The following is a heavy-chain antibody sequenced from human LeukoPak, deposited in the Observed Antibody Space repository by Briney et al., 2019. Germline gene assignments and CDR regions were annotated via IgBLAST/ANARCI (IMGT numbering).Heavy chain of an antibody. J-gene: IGHJ3*02. V-gene: IGHV1-58*02. CDR1: RFTFTSSA. Sequence: SVKVSCKASRFTFTSSAMQWLRQARGQRLEWIGWIVVGRGNSNYAQKFQERVTITRDMSTSTAYMELSSLRSEDTAVYYCAADAHNCYDSSGYYLAAFDIWGQGTMVTVSS. CDR3: AADAHNCYDSSGYYLAAFDI. CDR2: IVVGRGNS. D-gene: IGHD3-22*01.